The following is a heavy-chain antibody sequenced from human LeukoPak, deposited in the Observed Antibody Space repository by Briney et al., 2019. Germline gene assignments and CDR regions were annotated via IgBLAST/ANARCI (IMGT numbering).Heavy chain of an antibody. V-gene: IGHV4-34*01. Sequence: SETLSLTCAVYGGSFSGYYWSWTRQPPGKGLEWIGEINHSGSTNYNPSLKSRLTISVDTSKNQFSLGLTSMTAADTAVYYCARHEGITVNPFDIWGQGAMVTVSS. CDR3: ARHEGITVNPFDI. CDR1: GGSFSGYY. J-gene: IGHJ3*02. CDR2: INHSGST. D-gene: IGHD3-10*01.